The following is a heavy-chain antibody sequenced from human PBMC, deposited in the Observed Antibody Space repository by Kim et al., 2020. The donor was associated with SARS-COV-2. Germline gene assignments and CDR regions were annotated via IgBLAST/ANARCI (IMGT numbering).Heavy chain of an antibody. V-gene: IGHV4-34*01. CDR3: ARDVRGYSYGKHPD. CDR2: INHSGST. D-gene: IGHD5-18*01. CDR1: GGSFSGYY. J-gene: IGHJ4*02. Sequence: SETLSLTCAVYGGSFSGYYWSWIRQPPGKGLEWIGEINHSGSTNYNPSLKSRVTISVDTSKNQFSLKLSSVTAADTAVYYCARDVRGYSYGKHPDWGQGTLVTVSS.